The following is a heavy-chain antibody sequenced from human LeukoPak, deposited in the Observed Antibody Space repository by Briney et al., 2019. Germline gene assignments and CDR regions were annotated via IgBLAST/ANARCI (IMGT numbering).Heavy chain of an antibody. CDR3: ARLRARVLLWFGESDY. Sequence: SETLSLTCTVSGGSISSSSYSWGWIRQPPGKGLEWIGSIYYSGSTYYNPSLKSRVTISVDTSKNQFSLKLSSVTAADTAVYYCARLRARVLLWFGESDYWGQGTLVTVSS. D-gene: IGHD3-10*01. J-gene: IGHJ4*02. CDR2: IYYSGST. CDR1: GGSISSSSYS. V-gene: IGHV4-39*01.